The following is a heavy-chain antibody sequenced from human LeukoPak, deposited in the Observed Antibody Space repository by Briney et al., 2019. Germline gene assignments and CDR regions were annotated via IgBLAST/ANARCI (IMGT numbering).Heavy chain of an antibody. J-gene: IGHJ5*02. V-gene: IGHV1-69*13. CDR1: GGTFSSYA. CDR2: IIPIFGTA. D-gene: IGHD3-22*01. CDR3: ARDPSYDSSGYSGDWFDP. Sequence: ASVKVSCKASGGTFSSYAINWVRQAPGQGLEWMGGIIPIFGTANYAQKFQGRVTITADESTSTAYMELSSLRSEDTAVYYCARDPSYDSSGYSGDWFDPWGQGTLATVSS.